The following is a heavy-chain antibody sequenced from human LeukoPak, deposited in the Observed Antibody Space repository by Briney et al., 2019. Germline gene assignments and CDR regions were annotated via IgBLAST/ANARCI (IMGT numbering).Heavy chain of an antibody. J-gene: IGHJ5*02. D-gene: IGHD2-15*01. CDR3: ARITRGSSIWFDP. CDR2: GST. V-gene: IGHV4-39*01. CDR1: GGSISSSSYY. Sequence: SETLSLTCTVSGGSISSSSYYWGWIRQPPGKGLEWIGSGSTYYNPSLKSRVTISVDTSKSQFSLKLTSVTAADTAVYYCARITRGSSIWFDPWGQGTLVTVSS.